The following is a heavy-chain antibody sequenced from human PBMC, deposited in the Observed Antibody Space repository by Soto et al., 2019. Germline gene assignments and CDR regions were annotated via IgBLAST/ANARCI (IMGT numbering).Heavy chain of an antibody. D-gene: IGHD6-6*01. CDR1: GFSLTTSGVG. J-gene: IGHJ4*02. V-gene: IGHV2-5*02. Sequence: QITLKESGPTLVKPTQTLTLTCTFSGFSLTTSGVGVGWIRQPPGKALEWLALLYWDDDKRYSPSLKSRLTITMDTSNTQVVLTMTNMDPVDTGTYFCAPSSGRAGDYWGQGTLVTVSS. CDR2: LYWDDDK. CDR3: APSSGRAGDY.